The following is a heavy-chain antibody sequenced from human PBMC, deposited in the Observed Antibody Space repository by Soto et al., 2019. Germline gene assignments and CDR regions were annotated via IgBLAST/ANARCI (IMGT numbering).Heavy chain of an antibody. CDR2: IYHSGST. J-gene: IGHJ4*02. CDR3: ARTREDLWSGYLFDY. Sequence: SETLSLTCAVSSGYISSSNWWSWVRQPPGKGLEWIGEIYHSGSTNYNPSLKSRVTISVDKSKNQFSLKLSSVTAADTAVYYCARTREDLWSGYLFDYWGQGTLVTAPQ. CDR1: SGYISSSNW. D-gene: IGHD3-3*01. V-gene: IGHV4-4*02.